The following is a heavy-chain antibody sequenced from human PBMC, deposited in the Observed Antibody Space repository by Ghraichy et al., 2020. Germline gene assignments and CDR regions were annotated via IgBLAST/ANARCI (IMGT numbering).Heavy chain of an antibody. Sequence: GGSLRLSCAASGFTFSSFSMNWVRQAPGKGVEWVSYISSRSRTIYYADSVKGRLTISRDNAKNSLYLQMNSLRDEDTAVYYCARGVEGLALYYYYYGMDVWGQGTTVTVSS. J-gene: IGHJ6*02. CDR2: ISSRSRTI. CDR1: GFTFSSFS. CDR3: ARGVEGLALYYYYYGMDV. V-gene: IGHV3-48*02.